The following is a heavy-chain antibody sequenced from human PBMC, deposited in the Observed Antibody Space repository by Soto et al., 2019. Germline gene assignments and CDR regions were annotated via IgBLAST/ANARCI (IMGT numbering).Heavy chain of an antibody. CDR2: IDTSGTKI. CDR3: ASQYDMWRGSLSPVDY. Sequence: QVQLVESGGDLVKPGGSLRLSCAASGYTFSDYYMSWIRQAPGKGLEWISYIDTSGTKIYYADSVKGRFIITRDNAKHSLYLEMNSLRDEDTAVYYCASQYDMWRGSLSPVDYWGPGTLVTVSS. J-gene: IGHJ4*02. D-gene: IGHD3-3*01. CDR1: GYTFSDYY. V-gene: IGHV3-11*01.